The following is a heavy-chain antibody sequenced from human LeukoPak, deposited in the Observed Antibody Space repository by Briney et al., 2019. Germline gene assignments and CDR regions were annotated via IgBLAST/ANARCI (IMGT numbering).Heavy chain of an antibody. D-gene: IGHD3-22*01. V-gene: IGHV4-39*07. Sequence: SETLSLTCTVSGGSISSSSYYWGWIRQPPGKGLEWIGSIYHSGSTYYNPSLKSRVTISVDTSKNQFSLKLSSVTAADTAVYYCARAPYYYDSSGPPLLDYWGQGTLVTVSS. CDR2: IYHSGST. CDR3: ARAPYYYDSSGPPLLDY. CDR1: GGSISSSSYY. J-gene: IGHJ4*02.